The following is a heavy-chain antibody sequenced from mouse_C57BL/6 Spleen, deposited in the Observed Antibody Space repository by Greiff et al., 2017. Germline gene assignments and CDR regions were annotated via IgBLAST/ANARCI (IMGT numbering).Heavy chain of an antibody. CDR3: ARLAGDY. Sequence: EVMLVESGGGLVQPGGSLKLSCAASGFTFSDYYMYWVRQTPEKRLEWVAYISNGGGSTYYPDNVKGRFTIPRDNAKNTLYLLMSRLKSEDTAMYYCARLAGDYWGPGTSVTVSS. CDR2: ISNGGGST. J-gene: IGHJ4*01. V-gene: IGHV5-12*01. CDR1: GFTFSDYY.